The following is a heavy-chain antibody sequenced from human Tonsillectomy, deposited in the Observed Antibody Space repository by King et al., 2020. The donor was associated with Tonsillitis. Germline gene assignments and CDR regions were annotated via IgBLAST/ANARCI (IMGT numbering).Heavy chain of an antibody. D-gene: IGHD6-19*01. CDR3: VREGYSSGWAPAFDY. CDR2: MSFDGFSK. J-gene: IGHJ4*02. V-gene: IGHV3-30-3*01. Sequence: VQLVESGGGVVQPGRSLRLSCAASGFSFGNSVMHWVRQAPGKGLEWVAGMSFDGFSKYHADSVKGRFLISRDDSKNNLFLQMDSLTDEDTAVYYCVREGYSSGWAPAFDYWGQGTLVTVSS. CDR1: GFSFGNSV.